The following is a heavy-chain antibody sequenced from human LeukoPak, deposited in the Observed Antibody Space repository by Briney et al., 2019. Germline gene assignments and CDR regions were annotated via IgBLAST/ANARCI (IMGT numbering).Heavy chain of an antibody. Sequence: PSETLSLTCTVSGGSISSSSYCWGWIPQPPGKGLEWIGSIYYSGSTYYNPSLKSRVTISVDTTKNQFSLKLSSVTAADTAVYYCARGGFTKDSSSWYRFGPALDYWGQGTLVTVSS. J-gene: IGHJ4*02. CDR3: ARGGFTKDSSSWYRFGPALDY. CDR1: GGSISSSSYC. V-gene: IGHV4-39*01. CDR2: IYYSGST. D-gene: IGHD6-13*01.